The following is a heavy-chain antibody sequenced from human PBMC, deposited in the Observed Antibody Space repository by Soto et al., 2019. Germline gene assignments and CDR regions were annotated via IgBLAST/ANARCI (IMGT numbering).Heavy chain of an antibody. Sequence: SETLSLTCAVYGGSFSGCYWSWIRQPPGKGLEWIGEINHSGSTNYNPSLKSRVTISVDTSKNQFSLKLSSVTAADTAVYYCARLKTITMVRGVIMRNNWFDPWGQGTLVTVSS. CDR3: ARLKTITMVRGVIMRNNWFDP. CDR2: INHSGST. J-gene: IGHJ5*02. D-gene: IGHD3-10*01. V-gene: IGHV4-34*01. CDR1: GGSFSGCY.